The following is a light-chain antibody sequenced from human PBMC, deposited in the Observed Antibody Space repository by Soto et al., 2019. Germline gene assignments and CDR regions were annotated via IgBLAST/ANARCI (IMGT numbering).Light chain of an antibody. J-gene: IGLJ1*01. CDR3: AVWDDSLNGHV. V-gene: IGLV1-44*01. Sequence: QSVLTQPPSASGTPGQRVIISCYGSSSNMGTNTVHWFQQFPGTAPKLLTYTNDQRPSGVPDRFSGSNSGTSASLAISGLQSEDEADYYCAVWDDSLNGHVFGTGTKVTVL. CDR2: TND. CDR1: SSNMGTNT.